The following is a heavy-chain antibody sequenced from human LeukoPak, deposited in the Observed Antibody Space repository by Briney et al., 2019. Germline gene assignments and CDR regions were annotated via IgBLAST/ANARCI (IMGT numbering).Heavy chain of an antibody. J-gene: IGHJ4*02. CDR3: ARLEYMVRGVIY. D-gene: IGHD3-10*01. CDR1: GGSISSSSYY. CDR2: IYYSGST. Sequence: SETLSLTCTVTGGSISSSSYYWGWIRQPPGKGLVWIGSIYYSGSTYYNPSLKSRVTISVDTSKNQFSLKLSSVTAADTAVYYCARLEYMVRGVIYWGQGTLVTVSS. V-gene: IGHV4-39*01.